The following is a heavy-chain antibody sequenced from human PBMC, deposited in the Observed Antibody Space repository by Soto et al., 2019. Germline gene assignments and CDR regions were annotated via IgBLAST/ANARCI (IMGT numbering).Heavy chain of an antibody. Sequence: PGGSLRLSCAASGFTFSSYWLSWVRQAPGKGLEWVANIKQDGSEKYYVDSVKGRFTISRDNAKNSLYLQMNSLRAEDTAVYYCARYTIFGVVQGFDYWGQGTLVTVSS. D-gene: IGHD3-3*01. V-gene: IGHV3-7*01. CDR3: ARYTIFGVVQGFDY. J-gene: IGHJ4*02. CDR2: IKQDGSEK. CDR1: GFTFSSYW.